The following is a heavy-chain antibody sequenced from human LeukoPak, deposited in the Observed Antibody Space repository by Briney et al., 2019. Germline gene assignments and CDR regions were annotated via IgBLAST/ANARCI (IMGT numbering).Heavy chain of an antibody. V-gene: IGHV4-39*01. CDR3: ARGVVGATAKYYFDY. J-gene: IGHJ4*02. CDR2: IYYSGST. Sequence: ASETLSLTCTVSGGSISSISYFWGWIRQPPGKGLEWIGSIYYSGSTYYNPSLKSRVTISVDTSKNQFSLKLSSVTAADTAVYYCARGVVGATAKYYFDYWGQGTLVTVSS. CDR1: GGSISSISYF. D-gene: IGHD1-26*01.